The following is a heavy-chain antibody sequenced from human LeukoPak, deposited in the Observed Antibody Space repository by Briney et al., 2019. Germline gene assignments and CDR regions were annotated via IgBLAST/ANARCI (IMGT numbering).Heavy chain of an antibody. J-gene: IGHJ4*02. CDR2: ISGSGSST. CDR3: AKDPGLIYYYDSSGYFDY. D-gene: IGHD3-22*01. CDR1: GFTFSSYA. Sequence: PGGSLRLSCAASGFTFSSYAMTWVRQAPGKGLEWVSGISGSGSSTDYADSVKGRFSISRDNSKNTLYLQMNSLRAEDTAVYYCAKDPGLIYYYDSSGYFDYWGQGTPVTVSS. V-gene: IGHV3-23*01.